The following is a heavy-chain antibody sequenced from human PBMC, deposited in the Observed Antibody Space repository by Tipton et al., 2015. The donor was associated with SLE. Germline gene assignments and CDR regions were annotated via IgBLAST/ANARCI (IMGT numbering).Heavy chain of an antibody. V-gene: IGHV1-18*01. D-gene: IGHD6-13*01. J-gene: IGHJ3*02. CDR1: GGTFSSYA. CDR2: ISAYNGNT. CDR3: ARDDIAAAANEAFDI. Sequence: QVQLVQSGAEVKKPGSSVKVSCKASGGTFSSYAISWVRQAPGQGLEWMGWISAYNGNTNYAQKLQGRVTMTTDTSTSTAYMELRSLRSDDTAVYYCARDDIAAAANEAFDIWGQGTMVTVSS.